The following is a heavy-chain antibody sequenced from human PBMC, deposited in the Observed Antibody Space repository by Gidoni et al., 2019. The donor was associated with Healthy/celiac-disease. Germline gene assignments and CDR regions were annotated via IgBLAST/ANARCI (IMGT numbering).Heavy chain of an antibody. Sequence: EVQLVESGGGLVQPGGSLRLSCAASGFTFSSYWLRWFRQAPGKGLEWVANIKKEGSEKYYVASVKGRFTISRDNAKNSLYLQMNSLRAEDTAVYYCAGRYCSSTRCYTGYYYGMDVWGQGTTVTVSS. V-gene: IGHV3-7*03. CDR3: AGRYCSSTRCYTGYYYGMDV. J-gene: IGHJ6*02. D-gene: IGHD2-2*02. CDR2: IKKEGSEK. CDR1: GFTFSSYW.